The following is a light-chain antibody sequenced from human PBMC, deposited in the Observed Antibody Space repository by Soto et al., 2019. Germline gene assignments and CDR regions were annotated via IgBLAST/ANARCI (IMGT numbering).Light chain of an antibody. Sequence: DIVMTQSPLSLPVTPGESASISCRSSQSLLHSNGYNYLNWYLQKPGQSPQLLIYLGSNRASGVPDRFSGSGSGTDFTLKISRVEAEDVGVYYCMQGLPTPLTFGGGTKVEIK. CDR3: MQGLPTPLT. J-gene: IGKJ4*01. V-gene: IGKV2-28*01. CDR2: LGS. CDR1: QSLLHSNGYNY.